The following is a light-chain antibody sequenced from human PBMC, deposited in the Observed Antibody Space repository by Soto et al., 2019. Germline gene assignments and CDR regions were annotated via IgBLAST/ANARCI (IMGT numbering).Light chain of an antibody. CDR2: AAS. V-gene: IGKV1-8*01. CDR3: PQYYSYPPVT. J-gene: IGKJ4*01. CDR1: QAISSY. Sequence: AIRMTQSPSSLSASTGDRVTITCRASQAISSYLAWYQQKPGKAPKLLIYAASTLQSGVPSRFSGSGSGTDFTPTLRRLHCEGFVTSYCPQYYSYPPVTFGGGTKLEIK.